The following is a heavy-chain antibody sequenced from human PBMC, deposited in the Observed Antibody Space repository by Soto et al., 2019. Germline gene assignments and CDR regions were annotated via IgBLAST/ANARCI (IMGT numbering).Heavy chain of an antibody. J-gene: IGHJ4*02. D-gene: IGHD2-15*01. Sequence: ASVKVSCKASGYTFTSYDINWVRRATGQGLEWMGWMNPNSGNTGYAQKFQGRVTMTRNTSISTAYMELSSLRSEDTAVYYCARGRSLGYCSGGSCYEYYFDYWGQGTLVTVSS. V-gene: IGHV1-8*01. CDR2: MNPNSGNT. CDR3: ARGRSLGYCSGGSCYEYYFDY. CDR1: GYTFTSYD.